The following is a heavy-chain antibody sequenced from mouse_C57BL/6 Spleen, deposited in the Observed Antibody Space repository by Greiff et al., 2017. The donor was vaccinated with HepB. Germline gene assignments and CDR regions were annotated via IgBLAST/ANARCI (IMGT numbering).Heavy chain of an antibody. Sequence: EVQLQQSGAELVRPGASVKLSCTASGFNIKDDYMHWVKQRPEQGLEWIGWIDPENGDTEYASKFQGKATITADTSSNTAYLQLSSLTSEDTAVYYCTTDGSSFRLAYWGQGTLVTVSA. D-gene: IGHD1-1*01. CDR3: TTDGSSFRLAY. CDR2: IDPENGDT. CDR1: GFNIKDDY. J-gene: IGHJ3*01. V-gene: IGHV14-4*01.